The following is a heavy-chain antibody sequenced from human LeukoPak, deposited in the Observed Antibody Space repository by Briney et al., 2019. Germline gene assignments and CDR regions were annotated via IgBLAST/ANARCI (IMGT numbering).Heavy chain of an antibody. CDR3: ASRSGLRLGELSLY. CDR1: GYTFTGYY. D-gene: IGHD3-16*02. CDR2: INPNSGGT. J-gene: IGHJ4*02. Sequence: ASVKVSCKASGYTFTGYYMHWVRQAPGQGLEWMGWINPNSGGTNYAQKFQGRVTMTRDTSISTAYMELSRLRSDDTAVYYCASRSGLRLGELSLYWGQGALVTVSS. V-gene: IGHV1-2*02.